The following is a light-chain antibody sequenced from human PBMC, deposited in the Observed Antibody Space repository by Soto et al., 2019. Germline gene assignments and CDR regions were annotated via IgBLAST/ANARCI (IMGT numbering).Light chain of an antibody. Sequence: SVLTQPPSASGTPGQRVTISCSGSSSNIGSNTVNWYQQLPGTAPKLLIYSNNQRPSGVPDRFSGSKSGTSASLAISGLQSEDEADYYCAAWDDSLNGQVFGTGTKDTDL. CDR2: SNN. CDR1: SSNIGSNT. V-gene: IGLV1-44*01. CDR3: AAWDDSLNGQV. J-gene: IGLJ1*01.